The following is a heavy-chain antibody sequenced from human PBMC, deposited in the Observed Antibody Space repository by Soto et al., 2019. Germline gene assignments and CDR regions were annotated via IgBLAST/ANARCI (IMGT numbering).Heavy chain of an antibody. D-gene: IGHD1-26*01. Sequence: GSLSLSCAASGFTFSSYAMHWVRPAPGKGLEWVAVISYDGSNKYYADSVKGRFTISRDNSKNTLYLQMNSLRAEDTAVYYCARDPGSYYSPSYYYGMDAWGQGTTVTVSS. CDR2: ISYDGSNK. J-gene: IGHJ6*02. V-gene: IGHV3-30-3*01. CDR3: ARDPGSYYSPSYYYGMDA. CDR1: GFTFSSYA.